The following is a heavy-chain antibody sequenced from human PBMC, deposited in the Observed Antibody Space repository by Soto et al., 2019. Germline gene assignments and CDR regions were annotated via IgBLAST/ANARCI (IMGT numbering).Heavy chain of an antibody. J-gene: IGHJ4*02. CDR3: AKLSSPINDIAAAGTDY. V-gene: IGHV3-23*01. CDR2: ISRSGAST. CDR1: RDIVCSSA. Sequence: AESPQPCCAASRDIVCSSALSWVRKDPGKGLEWVSAISRSGASTFYAVSVKGRFTISRDNSKTTLYLQMNSLRAEDTAVYYCAKLSSPINDIAAAGTDYWGQGTLLTGSS. D-gene: IGHD6-13*01.